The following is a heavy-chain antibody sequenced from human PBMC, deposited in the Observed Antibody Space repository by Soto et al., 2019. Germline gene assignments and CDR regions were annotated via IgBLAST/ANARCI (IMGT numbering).Heavy chain of an antibody. D-gene: IGHD6-6*01. CDR3: AGSIAASGYFDY. V-gene: IGHV4-39*01. CDR2: IYYSGST. J-gene: IGHJ4*02. CDR1: GGYISSSGYY. Sequence: PSETLSLTCTVSGGYISSSGYYWGWIRQPPGKGLEWIGSIYYSGSTYYNPSLKSRVTISVDTSKNQFSLKLSSVTAADTAVYYCAGSIAASGYFDYWGQGTLVTVSS.